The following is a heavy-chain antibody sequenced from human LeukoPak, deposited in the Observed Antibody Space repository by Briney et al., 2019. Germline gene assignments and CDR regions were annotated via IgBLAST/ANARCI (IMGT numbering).Heavy chain of an antibody. D-gene: IGHD5-12*01. CDR1: GYTFTGYY. Sequence: ASVKVSCKASGYTFTGYYMQWVRQGPGQGLEWMGRINPNSGGTNYAQKFQGRVTMTRDTSISTAYMELSRLRSDDTAVYYCARSSGYDQFDYWGQGTLVTVSS. CDR3: ARSSGYDQFDY. J-gene: IGHJ4*02. CDR2: INPNSGGT. V-gene: IGHV1-2*06.